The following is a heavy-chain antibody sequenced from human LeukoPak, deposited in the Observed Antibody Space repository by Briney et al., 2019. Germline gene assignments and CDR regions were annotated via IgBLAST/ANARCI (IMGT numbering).Heavy chain of an antibody. CDR2: ISSSGSTI. J-gene: IGHJ6*03. CDR1: GFTFSDYY. V-gene: IGHV3-11*04. D-gene: IGHD1-1*01. Sequence: GGSLRLSCAASGFTFSDYYMSWIRQAPGKGLEWVSYISSSGSTIYYADSVKGRFTISRDNAKNSLYLQMNSLRAEGTAVYYCARTYKNYYYYMDVWGKGTTVTVSS. CDR3: ARTYKNYYYYMDV.